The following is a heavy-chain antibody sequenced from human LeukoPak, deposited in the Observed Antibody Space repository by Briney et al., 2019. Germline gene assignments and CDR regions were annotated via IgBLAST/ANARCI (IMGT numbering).Heavy chain of an antibody. CDR3: ASYGGNSGNAFDI. CDR2: ISFSGTT. J-gene: IGHJ3*02. CDR1: GGSISSYY. Sequence: SETLSLTCNVSGGSISSYYWNWIRQPPGKGLEWIGYISFSGTTNYNPSLKSRVAMSVDTSKNQFSLKLRSVTAADTAVYYCASYGGNSGNAFDIWGQGTMVTVSS. D-gene: IGHD4-23*01. V-gene: IGHV4-59*12.